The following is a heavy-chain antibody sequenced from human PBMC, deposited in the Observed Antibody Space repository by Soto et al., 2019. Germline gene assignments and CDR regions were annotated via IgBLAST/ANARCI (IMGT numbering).Heavy chain of an antibody. CDR2: ISWNSGSI. CDR1: GFTFDDYA. Sequence: EVQLVESGGGLVQPGRSLSLSCAASGFTFDDYAMHWVRQAPGKGLEWVSGISWNSGSIGYADSVKGRFTISRDNAKNSLYLQMNSLRAEDTALYYCAKDTVDAAFDYWGQGTLVTVSS. V-gene: IGHV3-9*01. CDR3: AKDTVDAAFDY. D-gene: IGHD3-9*01. J-gene: IGHJ4*02.